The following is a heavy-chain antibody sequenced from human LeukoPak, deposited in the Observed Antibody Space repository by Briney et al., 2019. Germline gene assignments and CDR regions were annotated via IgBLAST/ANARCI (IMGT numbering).Heavy chain of an antibody. J-gene: IGHJ5*02. Sequence: SETLSLTCAVSGGSISSGGYSWSWIRQPPGKGLEWIGYIYHSGSTYYNPSLKSRVTTSIDRSKNQFSLKLSSVTAADTAVYYCARGHPRGLGNWFDPWGQGTLVTVSS. CDR1: GGSISSGGYS. V-gene: IGHV4-30-2*02. D-gene: IGHD3/OR15-3a*01. CDR3: ARGHPRGLGNWFDP. CDR2: IYHSGST.